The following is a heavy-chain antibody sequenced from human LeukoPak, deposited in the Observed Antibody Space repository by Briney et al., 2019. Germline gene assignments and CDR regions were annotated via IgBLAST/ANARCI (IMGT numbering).Heavy chain of an antibody. D-gene: IGHD6-6*01. CDR2: ISKSGDDT. V-gene: IGHV3-64*01. J-gene: IGHJ1*01. CDR1: GFDFSTYA. Sequence: GGSLRLSCAASGFDFSTYAMHWVRQAPGKGLEFVSAISKSGDDTSYGNSMKGRFIISRDSVKNTVDLQMGSLRVNDTGIYYCARIPEYWGQGTLVTVSS. CDR3: ARIPEY.